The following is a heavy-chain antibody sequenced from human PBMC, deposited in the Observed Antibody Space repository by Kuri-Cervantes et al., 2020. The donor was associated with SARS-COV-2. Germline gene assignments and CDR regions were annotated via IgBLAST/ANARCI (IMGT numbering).Heavy chain of an antibody. D-gene: IGHD2-15*01. CDR2: ISGSGGST. Sequence: GESLKISCAASGFTFSTYAMTWVRQAPGKGLEWVSAISGSGGSTYYADSVQGRFTIPRDNSKNTLYLQMNSLRAEDTAVYYCAKWDVIVVVAAPELHYWGQGTLVTVSS. CDR1: GFTFSTYA. V-gene: IGHV3-23*01. J-gene: IGHJ4*02. CDR3: AKWDVIVVVAAPELHY.